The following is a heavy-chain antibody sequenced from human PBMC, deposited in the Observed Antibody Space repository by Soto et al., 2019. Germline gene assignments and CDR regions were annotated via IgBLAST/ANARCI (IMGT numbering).Heavy chain of an antibody. CDR2: IYWNDDK. Sequence: SGPTLVNPTQTLTLTCSFSGFSVSSPGVGVGWIRQPPGKALEWLALIYWNDDKRYSPSPKGRLTIIKDTSKNQVVLTMTNVDPVDTATYYCAHCPFYENSGYPDYWGQGILVTVSS. CDR1: GFSVSSPGVG. D-gene: IGHD3-22*01. V-gene: IGHV2-5*01. CDR3: AHCPFYENSGYPDY. J-gene: IGHJ4*02.